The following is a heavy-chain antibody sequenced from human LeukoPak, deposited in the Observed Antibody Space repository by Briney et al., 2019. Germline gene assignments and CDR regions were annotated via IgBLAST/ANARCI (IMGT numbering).Heavy chain of an antibody. Sequence: ASVKVSCKAAGYTFTGYYLHWVRQAPGPGLEWMGWIDPNNGDTDYAQKFQARVTMTRDTSISTAYMQLSSLRSDDTAVDYCARVLGSLTIFGVVFGYWGQGTLVTISS. D-gene: IGHD3-3*01. V-gene: IGHV1-2*02. J-gene: IGHJ4*02. CDR3: ARVLGSLTIFGVVFGY. CDR1: GYTFTGYY. CDR2: IDPNNGDT.